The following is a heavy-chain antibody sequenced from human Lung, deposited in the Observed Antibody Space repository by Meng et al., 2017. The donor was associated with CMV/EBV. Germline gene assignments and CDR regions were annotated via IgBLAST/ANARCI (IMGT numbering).Heavy chain of an antibody. Sequence: QVRLRESAPARGKPSETLSLTCAVSGDSITNHNWWAWVRQPPGKGLEWIGEIPHRGSSAYNPSLKSRVSMSIDKSKNQFSLKLTSVTAADTAVYHCLRRSGGSVWGQGTLVTVSS. CDR3: LRRSGGSV. CDR1: GDSITNHNW. CDR2: IPHRGSS. J-gene: IGHJ1*01. V-gene: IGHV4-4*02. D-gene: IGHD3-10*01.